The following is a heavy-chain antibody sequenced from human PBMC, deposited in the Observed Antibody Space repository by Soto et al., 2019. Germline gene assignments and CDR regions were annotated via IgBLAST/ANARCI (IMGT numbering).Heavy chain of an antibody. Sequence: GASVKVSCKVSGYTFTNFGINWVRQAPGQGLEWMGWISTYNGKTKYAPKFQGRVTMTTDTSTTTANMELRSLRSDDTAVYYCARVPTPTHGDSDKNNWFEPWGQGTLVTVSS. D-gene: IGHD4-17*01. CDR1: GYTFTNFG. V-gene: IGHV1-18*04. J-gene: IGHJ5*02. CDR2: ISTYNGKT. CDR3: ARVPTPTHGDSDKNNWFEP.